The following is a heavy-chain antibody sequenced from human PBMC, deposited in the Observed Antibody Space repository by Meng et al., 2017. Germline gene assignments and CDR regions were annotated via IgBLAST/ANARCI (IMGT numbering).Heavy chain of an antibody. CDR2: IYYSGST. J-gene: IGHJ4*02. CDR1: GGSISSYY. CDR3: ATWNDRSGFGGYFDY. V-gene: IGHV4-59*01. Sequence: SETLSLTCTVSGGSISSYYWSWIRQPPGKGLEWIGYIYYSGSTNYNPSLKSRVTISVDTSKNQFSLKLSSVTAADTAMYYCATWNDRSGFGGYFDYWGQGTLVTVSS. D-gene: IGHD3-22*01.